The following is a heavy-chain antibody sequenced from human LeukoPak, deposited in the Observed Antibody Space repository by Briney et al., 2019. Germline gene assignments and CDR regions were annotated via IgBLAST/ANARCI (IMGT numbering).Heavy chain of an antibody. CDR3: ARAYYDFWSGYYKTDYYYYYGMDV. CDR1: GYTFTSYG. J-gene: IGHJ6*02. V-gene: IGHV1-69*13. CDR2: IIPIFGTA. D-gene: IGHD3-3*01. Sequence: SVKVSCKASGYTFTSYGISWVRQAPGQGLEWMGGIIPIFGTANYAQKFQGRVTITADESTSTAYMELSSLRSEDTAAYYCARAYYDFWSGYYKTDYYYYYGMDVWGQGTTVTVSS.